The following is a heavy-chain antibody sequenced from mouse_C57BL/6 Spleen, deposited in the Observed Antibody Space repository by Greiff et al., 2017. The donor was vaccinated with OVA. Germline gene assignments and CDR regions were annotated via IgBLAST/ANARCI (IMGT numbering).Heavy chain of an antibody. J-gene: IGHJ1*03. V-gene: IGHV5-17*01. CDR2: ISSGSSTI. CDR3: ARGFDWYFDV. CDR1: GFTFSDYG. Sequence: EVQLQQSGGGLVKPGGSLKLSCAASGFTFSDYGMHWVRQAPEKGLEWVAYISSGSSTIYYADTVKGRFTISRDNAKNTLFLQMTSLRSEDTAMYYCARGFDWYFDVWGTGTTVTVSS.